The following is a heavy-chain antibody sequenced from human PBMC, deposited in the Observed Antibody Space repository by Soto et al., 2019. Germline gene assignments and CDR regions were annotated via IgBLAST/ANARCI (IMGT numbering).Heavy chain of an antibody. D-gene: IGHD1-26*01. CDR1: GGSISSYY. CDR3: ARGELLVPYYFDY. J-gene: IGHJ4*02. Sequence: PSETLSLTCTVSGGSISSYYCIWIRQPPGKGLEWIGYIYYSGSTNYNPSLKSRVTISVDTSKNQFSLKLSSVTAADTAVYYCARGELLVPYYFDYWGQGTLVTVSS. CDR2: IYYSGST. V-gene: IGHV4-59*13.